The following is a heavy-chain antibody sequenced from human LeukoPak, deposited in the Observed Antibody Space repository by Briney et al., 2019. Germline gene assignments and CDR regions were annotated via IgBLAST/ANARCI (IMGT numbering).Heavy chain of an antibody. J-gene: IGHJ4*02. V-gene: IGHV4-39*07. CDR3: ASIRYFDWLLRVSIDY. CDR2: IYHSGST. CDR1: GGSISSVGYY. D-gene: IGHD3-9*01. Sequence: SETLSLTCTVSGGSISSVGYYWGWIRQPPGKGLEWIGSIYHSGSTYYNPSLKSRVTISVDTSKNQFSLKLSSVTAADTAVYYCASIRYFDWLLRVSIDYWGQGTLVTVSS.